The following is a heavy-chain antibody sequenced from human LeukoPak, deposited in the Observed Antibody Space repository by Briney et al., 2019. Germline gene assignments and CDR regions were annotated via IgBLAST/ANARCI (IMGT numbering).Heavy chain of an antibody. V-gene: IGHV1-2*02. CDR2: INPNSGGT. CDR1: GYTFTGYY. Sequence: ASVKVSCKASGYTFTGYYMHWVRQAPGQGLEWMGWINPNSGGTNYAQKFQGRVTMTRDTSISTAYMELSRLRSDDTAVYYCARAGGNSGYELGASDIWGQGTMVTVSS. D-gene: IGHD5-12*01. J-gene: IGHJ3*02. CDR3: ARAGGNSGYELGASDI.